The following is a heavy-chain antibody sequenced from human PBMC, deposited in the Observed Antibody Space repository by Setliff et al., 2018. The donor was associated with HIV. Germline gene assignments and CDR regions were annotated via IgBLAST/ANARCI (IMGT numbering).Heavy chain of an antibody. V-gene: IGHV4-4*09. CDR3: ARRSDWFDP. CDR2: IYTSGNT. Sequence: SETLSLTCTVSGGSISISDWSWIRQPPGKGLEWIGCIYTSGNTNYDPSLKSRVTISVDTSKNQFSLKLAAVAAADTAVYFCARRSDWFDPWGQGTLVTVSS. CDR1: GGSISISD. J-gene: IGHJ5*02.